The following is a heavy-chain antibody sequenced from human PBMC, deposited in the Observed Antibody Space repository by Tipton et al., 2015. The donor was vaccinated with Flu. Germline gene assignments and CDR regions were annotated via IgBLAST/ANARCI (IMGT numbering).Heavy chain of an antibody. D-gene: IGHD4/OR15-4a*01. CDR2: IHRSGST. Sequence: LRLSCAVSGDSIRSDYYWAWIRQPPGKGLEWIGNIHRSGSTYYNPSLRSRVTISVDRSKNQFSLRLTSVTAADTAIYYCARIAFRDSPDYGRDWGQGILVTVSS. CDR3: ARIAFRDSPDYGRD. CDR1: GDSIRSDYY. J-gene: IGHJ4*02. V-gene: IGHV4-38-2*01.